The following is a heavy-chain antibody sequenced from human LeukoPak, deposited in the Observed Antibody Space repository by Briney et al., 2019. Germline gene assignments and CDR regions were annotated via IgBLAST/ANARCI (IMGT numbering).Heavy chain of an antibody. Sequence: GGSLRLSCAASGFTFYAMHWVRQAPGNRLEWVAVISYDGSNKYYADSVKGRFTISRDNSKNTLYLQMNSLRAEDTAVYYCARESGSGYPDYWGQGTLVTVSS. D-gene: IGHD5-12*01. J-gene: IGHJ4*02. V-gene: IGHV3-30-3*01. CDR1: GFTFYA. CDR2: ISYDGSNK. CDR3: ARESGSGYPDY.